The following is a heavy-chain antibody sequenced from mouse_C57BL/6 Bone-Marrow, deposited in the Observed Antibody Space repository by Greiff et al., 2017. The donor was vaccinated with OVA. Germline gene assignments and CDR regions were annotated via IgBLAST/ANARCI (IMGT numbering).Heavy chain of an antibody. CDR2: ISSGGSYT. Sequence: EVQGVESGGDLVKPGGSLKLSCAASGFTFSSYGMSWVRQTPDKRLEWVATISSGGSYTYYPDSVTGRFTISSDNAKNTLYLQMSSLKSEDTAMYYCARHELRYYWYFDVWGTGTTVTVSS. J-gene: IGHJ1*03. D-gene: IGHD1-1*01. CDR1: GFTFSSYG. CDR3: ARHELRYYWYFDV. V-gene: IGHV5-6*01.